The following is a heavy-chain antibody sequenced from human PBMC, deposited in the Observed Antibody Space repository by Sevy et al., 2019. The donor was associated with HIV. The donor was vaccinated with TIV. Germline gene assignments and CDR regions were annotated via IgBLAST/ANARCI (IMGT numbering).Heavy chain of an antibody. Sequence: GGSLRLSCVASGFDFRTYPMNWVRQAPGKGLEWISNIRAENSGTNYADSVKGRFTVSRDNAQNSLYLQMNSLRVEDSAVYYRVRDYAVAFDHWGHGVLVTVSS. V-gene: IGHV3-48*04. D-gene: IGHD4-17*01. CDR1: GFDFRTYP. CDR2: IRAENSGT. CDR3: VRDYAVAFDH. J-gene: IGHJ4*01.